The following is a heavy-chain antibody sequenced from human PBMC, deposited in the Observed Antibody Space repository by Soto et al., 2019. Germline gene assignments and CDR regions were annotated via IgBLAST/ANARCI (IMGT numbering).Heavy chain of an antibody. V-gene: IGHV4-59*08. CDR1: GGPLSSFY. D-gene: IGHD5-12*01. CDR2: IYYSGST. Sequence: SETLSLTCPVSGGPLSSFYWSWVPPPPGKGLEWIGYIYYSGSTNYNPSLKSRVTISVDTSKNQFSLKLSSVTAADTAVYYCARLGSGYEAAHFDYWGQGTLVTVSS. J-gene: IGHJ4*02. CDR3: ARLGSGYEAAHFDY.